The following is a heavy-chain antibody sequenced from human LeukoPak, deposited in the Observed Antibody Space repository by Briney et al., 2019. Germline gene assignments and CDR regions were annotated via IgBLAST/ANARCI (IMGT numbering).Heavy chain of an antibody. Sequence: PGGSLRLSCAASGFTFSSYGMSWVRQAPGKGLEWVSAISGSGGSTYYADSVKGRFTVSRDNSKNTLYRQMNSLRSEDTAVYYCEKDAVLLWFRESCPDYWGQGTLVTVSS. CDR1: GFTFSSYG. V-gene: IGHV3-23*01. D-gene: IGHD3-10*01. J-gene: IGHJ4*02. CDR2: ISGSGGST. CDR3: EKDAVLLWFRESCPDY.